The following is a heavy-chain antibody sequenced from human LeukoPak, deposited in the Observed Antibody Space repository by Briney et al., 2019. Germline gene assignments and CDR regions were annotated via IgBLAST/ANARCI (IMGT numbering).Heavy chain of an antibody. CDR3: AGPWDQVGFDP. Sequence: ASVKVSCKASGYTYTTDGISWVRQPPGQGLEWMGWIYPKTGGTSYAQKFQGRVTMTRDTSISTAYMELIGLRSDDTAVYYCAGPWDQVGFDPWGQGTLVSVSS. J-gene: IGHJ5*02. D-gene: IGHD1-26*01. CDR1: GYTYTTDG. V-gene: IGHV1-2*02. CDR2: IYPKTGGT.